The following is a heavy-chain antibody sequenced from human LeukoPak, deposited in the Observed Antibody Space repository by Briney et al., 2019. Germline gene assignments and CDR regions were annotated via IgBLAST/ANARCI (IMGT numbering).Heavy chain of an antibody. CDR2: IYYSGST. CDR3: AYSGSYGHLGY. Sequence: SETLSLTCTVSGGSVSSGSYYWSWIRQPPGKGLEWIGYIYYSGSTNYNPSLKSRVTISVDTSKNQFSLKLSSVTAADTALYYCAYSGSYGHLGYWGQGIPVTVSS. V-gene: IGHV4-61*01. J-gene: IGHJ4*02. D-gene: IGHD1-26*01. CDR1: GGSVSSGSYY.